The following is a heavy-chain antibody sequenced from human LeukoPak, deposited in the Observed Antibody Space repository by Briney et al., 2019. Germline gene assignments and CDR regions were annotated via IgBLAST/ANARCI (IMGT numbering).Heavy chain of an antibody. CDR3: ARNMVRGSPVGIYWYFDL. CDR1: GYRFTSYG. CDR2: ISAYNGNT. D-gene: IGHD3-10*01. J-gene: IGHJ2*01. Sequence: ASVKVSCKASGYRFTSYGITWVRQAPGQGLEWMGWISAYNGNTNYAQKFQGRVTMTRDTSITTAYMELSRLGSDDTAVYYCARNMVRGSPVGIYWYFDLWGRGTLVTVSS. V-gene: IGHV1-18*01.